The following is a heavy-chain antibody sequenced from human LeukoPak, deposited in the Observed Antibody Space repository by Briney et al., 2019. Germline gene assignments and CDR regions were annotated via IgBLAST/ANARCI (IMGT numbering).Heavy chain of an antibody. CDR1: GFTFSTYT. J-gene: IGHJ5*02. Sequence: PGGSLRLSCAASGFTFSTYTMNWVRQPPGKGLEWVSNIGTSSSTIYYADSVKGRFTISRDNAKNSLYLQMNSLTAEDTAVYYCVRGWQQLGSWGRGTLVTVSS. D-gene: IGHD1-1*01. CDR2: IGTSSSTI. CDR3: VRGWQQLGS. V-gene: IGHV3-48*01.